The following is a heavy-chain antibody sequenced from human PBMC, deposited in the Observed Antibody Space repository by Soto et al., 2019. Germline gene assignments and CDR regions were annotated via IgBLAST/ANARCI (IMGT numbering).Heavy chain of an antibody. D-gene: IGHD5-18*01. CDR3: ARGGFGDTGKDLESYHTLDV. CDR2: IHFSGVT. CDR1: GASIISNNW. J-gene: IGHJ6*02. V-gene: IGHV4-4*02. Sequence: QVHLQGSGPGLVKPSGTLSLTCTVSGASIISNNWWSWVRQSPGKGREWIGEIHFSGVTNNNPALKNRPSIVIDKSNNQFSLNLVSVTAADTAVYFCARGGFGDTGKDLESYHTLDVWGQGIAVTVSS.